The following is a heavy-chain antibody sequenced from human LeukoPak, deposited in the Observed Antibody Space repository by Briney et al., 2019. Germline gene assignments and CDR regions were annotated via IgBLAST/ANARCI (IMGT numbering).Heavy chain of an antibody. CDR3: ANSPLPTIAPNWFDP. J-gene: IGHJ5*02. D-gene: IGHD6-13*01. CDR1: GFTFSSYA. V-gene: IGHV3-23*01. Sequence: GGSLRLSCAASGFTFSSYAMSWVRQAPGEGLEWVSAISGSGGSTYYADSVKGRFTISRDNSKNTLYLQMNSLRAEDTAVYYCANSPLPTIAPNWFDPWGQGTLVTVSS. CDR2: ISGSGGST.